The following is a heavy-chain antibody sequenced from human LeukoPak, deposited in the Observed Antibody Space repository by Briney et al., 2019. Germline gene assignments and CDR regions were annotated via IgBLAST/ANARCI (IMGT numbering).Heavy chain of an antibody. CDR1: GFTFSTYA. CDR2: ISTNGDST. Sequence: PGGSLRLSCAASGFTFSTYAMHWVRQAPGKGLEYVSAISTNGDSTYYADSVKGRFTISRDNSKNTQFLQMGSLRADDMAVYYCARWGSTSCYDYWGQGTLVTVSS. D-gene: IGHD2-2*01. V-gene: IGHV3-64*02. J-gene: IGHJ4*02. CDR3: ARWGSTSCYDY.